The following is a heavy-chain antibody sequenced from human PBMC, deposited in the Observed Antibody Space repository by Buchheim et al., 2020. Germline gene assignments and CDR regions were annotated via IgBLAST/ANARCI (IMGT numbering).Heavy chain of an antibody. CDR1: GFSTGSYY. J-gene: IGHJ4*02. Sequence: QVQLQESGPGLVKPSETLSLTCNVSGFSTGSYYWSWIRQPPGKGLEWLGYIYFTGSTSYNPSLKSRITISTDTSTNEFLLQLSSVTAADTAVYYCARGVPLYYFDYWGQGTL. V-gene: IGHV4-59*01. CDR2: IYFTGST. CDR3: ARGVPLYYFDY. D-gene: IGHD3-16*01.